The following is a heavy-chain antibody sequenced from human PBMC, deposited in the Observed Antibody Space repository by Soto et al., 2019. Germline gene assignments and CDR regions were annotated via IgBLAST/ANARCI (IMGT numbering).Heavy chain of an antibody. CDR3: ARELQQLHCFDP. D-gene: IGHD6-13*01. V-gene: IGHV4-39*01. Sequence: SETLSLSCTVSGGSISSSSYYWGWIRQPPGKGLEWIGSIHSSGSTYYTPSLKSRVTKSVDTSKNQFSLKLSSGPAADTAVYYWARELQQLHCFDPWGQGTLVTVSS. J-gene: IGHJ5*02. CDR2: IHSSGST. CDR1: GGSISSSSYY.